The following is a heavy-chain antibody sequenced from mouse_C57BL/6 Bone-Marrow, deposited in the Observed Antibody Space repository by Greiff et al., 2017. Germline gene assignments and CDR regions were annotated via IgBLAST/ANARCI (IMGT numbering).Heavy chain of an antibody. V-gene: IGHV8-8*01. CDR2: IWWDDDK. J-gene: IGHJ4*01. Sequence: QVTLKVSGPGILQPSQTLSLTCSFSGFSLSTFGMGVGWIRQPSGKGLEWLAHIWWDDDKYYNPALKSRLTISKDTSKNQVFLKIANVDTADTATYYCARIARAYYSNYDAMDYWGQGTSVTVSS. CDR1: GFSLSTFGMG. CDR3: ARIARAYYSNYDAMDY. D-gene: IGHD2-5*01.